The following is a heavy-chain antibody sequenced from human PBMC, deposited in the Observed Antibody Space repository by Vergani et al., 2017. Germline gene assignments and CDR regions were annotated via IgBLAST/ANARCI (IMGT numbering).Heavy chain of an antibody. V-gene: IGHV4-59*01. Sequence: QVQLQESGPGLVKPSETLSLTCTVSGGSISSYYWSWIRQPPGKGLEWIGYISYSGSTNYNPSLKSRVTISVDTSKNQFSLKLSSVTAADTAVYYCASQTMVRGVNWFDPWGQGTLVTVSS. CDR3: ASQTMVRGVNWFDP. CDR2: ISYSGST. D-gene: IGHD3-10*01. CDR1: GGSISSYY. J-gene: IGHJ5*02.